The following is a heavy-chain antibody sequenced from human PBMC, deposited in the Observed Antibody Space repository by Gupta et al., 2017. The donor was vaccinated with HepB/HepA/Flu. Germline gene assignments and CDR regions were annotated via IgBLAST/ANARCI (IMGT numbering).Heavy chain of an antibody. Sequence: QVQLQQWGAGLLKPSETLSPTCAVYGGSFSGYYWSWIRQPPGKGLEWIGEINHSGSTNYNPSLKSRVTISVDTSKNQFSLKLSSVTAADTAVYYCARGRTQTYSYGLYYFDYWGQGTLVTVSS. CDR1: GGSFSGYY. V-gene: IGHV4-34*01. CDR2: INHSGST. CDR3: ARGRTQTYSYGLYYFDY. J-gene: IGHJ4*02. D-gene: IGHD5-18*01.